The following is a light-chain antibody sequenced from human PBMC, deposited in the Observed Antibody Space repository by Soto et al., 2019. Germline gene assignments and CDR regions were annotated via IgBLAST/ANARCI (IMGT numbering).Light chain of an antibody. Sequence: DISITKTPSIRRALLGDRVPITCRAYQSISSWLAWDQQEPGQAPGLLIQTVSSLASGGPSRFSGSRSGTDFTLTSSSRKPDYFATDFCQQNSSYPWTVGQGAQV. J-gene: IGKJ1*01. CDR2: TVS. CDR3: QQNSSYPWT. V-gene: IGKV1-5*03. CDR1: QSISSW.